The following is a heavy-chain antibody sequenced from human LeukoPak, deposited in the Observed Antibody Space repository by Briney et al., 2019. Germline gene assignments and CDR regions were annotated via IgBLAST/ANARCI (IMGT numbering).Heavy chain of an antibody. Sequence: GESLKISCKGSGYSFNSYWIGWVRQMPGKGLEWMGIIYPGDSDTRYSPSLQGQVTISADKSISAAYLQWGSLKASDTAMYYCAREGRSSSPMDYWGQGTLVTVSS. D-gene: IGHD6-6*01. CDR1: GYSFNSYW. CDR3: AREGRSSSPMDY. V-gene: IGHV5-51*01. J-gene: IGHJ4*02. CDR2: IYPGDSDT.